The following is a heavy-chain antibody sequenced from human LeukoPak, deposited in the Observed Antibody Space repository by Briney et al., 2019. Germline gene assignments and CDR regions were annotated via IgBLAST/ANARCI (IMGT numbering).Heavy chain of an antibody. Sequence: PSETLSLTCTVSGGSISSYYWSWIRQPPGKGLEWIGYIYYSGSTNYNPSLKSRVTISVDTSKNQFSLKLSSVTAADTAVYYCARESYCSSTSCYYHLDYWGQGTLATISS. J-gene: IGHJ4*02. CDR1: GGSISSYY. V-gene: IGHV4-59*01. D-gene: IGHD2-2*01. CDR3: ARESYCSSTSCYYHLDY. CDR2: IYYSGST.